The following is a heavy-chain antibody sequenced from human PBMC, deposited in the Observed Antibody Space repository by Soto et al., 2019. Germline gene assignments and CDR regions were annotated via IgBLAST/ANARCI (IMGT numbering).Heavy chain of an antibody. J-gene: IGHJ1*01. CDR1: GFTFSSYA. D-gene: IGHD6-19*01. CDR2: ISGSGGST. Sequence: GGSLRLSCAASGFTFSSYAMSWVRQAPGKGLEWVSAISGSGGSTYYADSVKGRFTISRDNSKNTLYLQMNSLRAEDTAVYYCAKDRYSSGWGGYFQHWGQGTLVTVSS. CDR3: AKDRYSSGWGGYFQH. V-gene: IGHV3-23*01.